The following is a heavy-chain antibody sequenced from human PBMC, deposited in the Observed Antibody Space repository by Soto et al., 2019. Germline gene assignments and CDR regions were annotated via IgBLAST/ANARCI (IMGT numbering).Heavy chain of an antibody. J-gene: IGHJ6*03. V-gene: IGHV4-59*08. D-gene: IGHD3-10*01. CDR2: IYYSGST. CDR1: GGSISSYY. CDR3: ARLWFGELSRTNYYYYYYYMDV. Sequence: SETLSLTCTVSGGSISSYYWSWIRQPPGKGLEWIGYIYYSGSTNYNPSLKSRVTISVDTSKNQFSLKLSSVTAADTAVYYCARLWFGELSRTNYYYYYYYMDVWGKGTTVTVSS.